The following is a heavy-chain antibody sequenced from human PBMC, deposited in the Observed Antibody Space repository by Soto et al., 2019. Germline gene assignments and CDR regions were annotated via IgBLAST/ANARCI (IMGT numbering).Heavy chain of an antibody. CDR3: ARDGRYFDWLLSPFDY. CDR2: IYSGGST. Sequence: PGGSLRLSCAASGFTVSSNYMSWVRQAPGKGLEWVSVIYSGGSTYYADSVKGRFTISRDNSKNTLYLQMNSLRAEDTAVYYCARDGRYFDWLLSPFDYWGQGTLVTVSS. V-gene: IGHV3-66*01. J-gene: IGHJ4*02. CDR1: GFTVSSNY. D-gene: IGHD3-9*01.